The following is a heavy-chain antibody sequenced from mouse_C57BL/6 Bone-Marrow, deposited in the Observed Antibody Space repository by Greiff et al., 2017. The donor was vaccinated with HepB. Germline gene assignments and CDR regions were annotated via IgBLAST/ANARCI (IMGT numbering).Heavy chain of an antibody. D-gene: IGHD1-1*01. CDR1: GYTFTSYW. CDR2: IHPNSGST. Sequence: QVQLQQPGAELVKPGASVKLSCKASGYTFTSYWMHWVKQRPGQGLEWIGMIHPNSGSTNYNEKFKSKATLTVDKSSSTAYMQLSSLTSEDSAVYYCARSEDPAYYYGSSSGYFDYWGQGTTLTFSS. CDR3: ARSEDPAYYYGSSSGYFDY. J-gene: IGHJ2*01. V-gene: IGHV1-64*01.